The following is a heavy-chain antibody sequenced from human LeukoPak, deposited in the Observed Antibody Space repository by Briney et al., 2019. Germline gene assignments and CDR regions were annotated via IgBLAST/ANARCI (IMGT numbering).Heavy chain of an antibody. J-gene: IGHJ2*01. CDR3: ARATGNSDHSPREPIHWYFDL. V-gene: IGHV1-69*01. D-gene: IGHD4-23*01. CDR1: GGTFSTFG. Sequence: SVKVSCTASGGTFSTFGLSWVRQAPGQGLEWMGGIIPIFGPANYAQKFQGRVTITADESTSTAYMELSSLRSEDTAVYFCARATGNSDHSPREPIHWYFDLWGRGTLVTVSS. CDR2: IIPIFGPA.